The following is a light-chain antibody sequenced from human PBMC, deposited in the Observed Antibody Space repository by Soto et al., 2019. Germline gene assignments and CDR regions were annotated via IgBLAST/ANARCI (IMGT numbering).Light chain of an antibody. CDR2: SNN. Sequence: QSVLTQPPSASGTPGPRVTISCSGSSSNIGSNTVNWYQQLPGTAPKLLIYSNNQRPSGGPDRFSGSKSGTSASLAISGLQSEDEAHYYCAAWDDSLNGVVFGGGTKLTVL. J-gene: IGLJ2*01. CDR3: AAWDDSLNGVV. V-gene: IGLV1-44*01. CDR1: SSNIGSNT.